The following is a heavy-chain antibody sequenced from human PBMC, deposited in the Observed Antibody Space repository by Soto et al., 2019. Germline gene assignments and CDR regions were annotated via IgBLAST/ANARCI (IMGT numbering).Heavy chain of an antibody. CDR3: ARRDTSGFLRYFDN. V-gene: IGHV1-69*06. CDR1: GGTFSSFINYP. CDR2: IVPNVGTV. Sequence: QVQLVQSGAEVKKPGSSVKVSCKSSGGTFSSFINYPINWVRQAPGQGLEWMGGIVPNVGTVNYAQKFRGKVTITADKSTGTAYMELSSLRSEDTALYYCARRDTSGFLRYFDNWGQGTRVTVSS. D-gene: IGHD3-3*01. J-gene: IGHJ4*02.